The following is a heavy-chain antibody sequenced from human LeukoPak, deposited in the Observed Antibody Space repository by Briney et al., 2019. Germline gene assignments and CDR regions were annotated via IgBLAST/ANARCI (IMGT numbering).Heavy chain of an antibody. Sequence: QTGGSLRLSCVASGFTFSSYWMSWVRQAPGKGLEWVANIKQDGSEKYYVDSVKGRFTISRDNAKNSLYLQMNSLRGEDTAVYYCARVGSGWSLDYWGQGTLVTVSS. CDR3: ARVGSGWSLDY. D-gene: IGHD6-19*01. CDR2: IKQDGSEK. CDR1: GFTFSSYW. J-gene: IGHJ4*02. V-gene: IGHV3-7*01.